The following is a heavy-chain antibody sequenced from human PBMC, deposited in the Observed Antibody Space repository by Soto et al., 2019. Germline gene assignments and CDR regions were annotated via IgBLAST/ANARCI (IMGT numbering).Heavy chain of an antibody. Sequence: QVQLVQSGAEVKKPGSSVKVSCKASGGTFSSYAISWVRQAPGQGLEWMGGIIPIVGTANYAQKFQGRVTITADESTSTAYRELSSLRSADKAVYYCASPSEEVRGPTGVGMDVWGQGTTVTVSS. V-gene: IGHV1-69*01. CDR2: IIPIVGTA. CDR1: GGTFSSYA. CDR3: ASPSEEVRGPTGVGMDV. J-gene: IGHJ6*02. D-gene: IGHD3-10*01.